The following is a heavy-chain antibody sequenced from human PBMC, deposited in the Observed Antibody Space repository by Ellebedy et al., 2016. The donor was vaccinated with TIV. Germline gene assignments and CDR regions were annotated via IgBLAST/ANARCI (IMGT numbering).Heavy chain of an antibody. V-gene: IGHV1-18*01. CDR3: ARDSANDWGNFDL. D-gene: IGHD3-16*01. J-gene: IGHJ2*01. CDR2: ISPYSGNT. CDR1: NYNFMNYG. Sequence: AASVKVSCKASNYNFMNYGVSWVRQAPGQGLEWMGWISPYSGNTKFPEKLHGRVTVTTDTSTSTAYMEVRSLRSDDTAVYYCARDSANDWGNFDLWGRGTLVIVSS.